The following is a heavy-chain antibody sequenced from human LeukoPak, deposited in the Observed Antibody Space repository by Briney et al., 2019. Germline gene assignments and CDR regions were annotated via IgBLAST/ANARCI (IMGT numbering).Heavy chain of an antibody. CDR2: MNPNSGNT. V-gene: IGHV1-8*03. Sequence: GASVKVSCKAFGYTFTSYDINWVRQATGQGLEWMGWMNPNSGNTGYAQKFQGRVTITRNTSISTAYMELSSLRSEDTAVYYCARVGDYGDFSYYYYYMDVWGKGTTVTVSS. CDR3: ARVGDYGDFSYYYYYMDV. CDR1: GYTFTSYD. J-gene: IGHJ6*03. D-gene: IGHD4-17*01.